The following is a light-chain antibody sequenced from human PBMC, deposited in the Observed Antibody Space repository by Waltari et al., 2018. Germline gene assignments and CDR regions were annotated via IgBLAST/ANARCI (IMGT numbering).Light chain of an antibody. CDR1: QFVRCY. CDR3: QQSYTSPPT. V-gene: IGKV1-39*01. CDR2: ATA. J-gene: IGKJ1*01. Sequence: DIQMTQSPSSLSASIGDRVTISCRASQFVRCYLNWVQQKPGKATKLLNYATARLQSGVPSRFRGAGAGTDFTLTISSLQTDDFATYYFQQSYTSPPTFGQGTNVEIK.